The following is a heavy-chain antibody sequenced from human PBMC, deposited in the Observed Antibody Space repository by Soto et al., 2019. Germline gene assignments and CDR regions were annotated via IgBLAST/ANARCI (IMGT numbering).Heavy chain of an antibody. CDR1: GDSVSSNSAA. Sequence: SQTLSLTCAISGDSVSSNSAAWNWIRQSPSRGLEWLGRTYYRSKWYNDYAVSVKSRITINPDTSKNQFSLQLNSVTPEDTAVYYCARDPSSLRSTPIPHYGMDVWGQGTTVTVSS. D-gene: IGHD3-3*01. V-gene: IGHV6-1*01. CDR2: TYYRSKWYN. CDR3: ARDPSSLRSTPIPHYGMDV. J-gene: IGHJ6*02.